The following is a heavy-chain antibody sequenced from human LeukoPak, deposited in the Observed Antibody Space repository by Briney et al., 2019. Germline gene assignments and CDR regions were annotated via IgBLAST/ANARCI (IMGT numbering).Heavy chain of an antibody. CDR1: GFTFSSYG. J-gene: IGHJ4*02. CDR2: ISYDGSNK. CDR3: AKEYSPLTYYYDSSGYYPDY. Sequence: GGSLRLSCAASGFTFSSYGMHWVRQAPGKGLEWVAVISYDGSNKYYADSVKGRFTISRENSKNTLYLQMNSLRAEDTAVYYCAKEYSPLTYYYDSSGYYPDYWGQGTLVTVSS. V-gene: IGHV3-30*18. D-gene: IGHD3-22*01.